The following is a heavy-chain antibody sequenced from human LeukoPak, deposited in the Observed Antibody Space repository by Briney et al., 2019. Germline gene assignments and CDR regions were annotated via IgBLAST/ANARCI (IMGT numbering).Heavy chain of an antibody. CDR1: GGSISNYY. Sequence: PSETLSLTCTVSGGSISNYYWNWIRQPAGKGLEWIGRIYSSGSTNYNSSLKSRVTMSVDTSKNQISLKLSSVTAADTAIYYCARIYDILNGAMTCDYWGQGTLVTVSS. V-gene: IGHV4-4*07. CDR2: IYSSGST. D-gene: IGHD3-9*01. J-gene: IGHJ4*02. CDR3: ARIYDILNGAMTCDY.